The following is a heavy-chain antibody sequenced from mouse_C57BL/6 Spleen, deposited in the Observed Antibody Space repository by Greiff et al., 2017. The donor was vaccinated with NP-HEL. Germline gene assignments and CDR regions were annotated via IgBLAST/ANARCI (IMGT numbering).Heavy chain of an antibody. CDR2: IYPSDSET. D-gene: IGHD4-1*01. CDR1: GYTFTSYW. Sequence: VQLQQPGAELVRPGSSVKLSCKASGYTFTSYWMDWVKQRPGQGLEWIGNIYPSDSETHYNQKFKDKATLTVDKSSSTAYMQLSSLTSEDSAVYYCARKGSNWPYFDYWGQGTTLTVSS. CDR3: ARKGSNWPYFDY. J-gene: IGHJ2*01. V-gene: IGHV1-61*01.